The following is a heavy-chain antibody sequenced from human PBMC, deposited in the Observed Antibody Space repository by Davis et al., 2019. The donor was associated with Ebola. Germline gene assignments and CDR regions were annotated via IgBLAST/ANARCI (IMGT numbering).Heavy chain of an antibody. Sequence: PSETLSLTCTVSGDSINGHFWGWIRQPPGKGLEWIGYMHYTGSTNYNLSLKSRVTMSVDTSENQFSLQLRSVTAADTAVYYCARIGSSSGWYEAFDIWGKGTMVTVSS. CDR1: GDSINGHF. CDR3: ARIGSSSGWYEAFDI. D-gene: IGHD6-19*01. J-gene: IGHJ3*02. CDR2: MHYTGST. V-gene: IGHV4-59*11.